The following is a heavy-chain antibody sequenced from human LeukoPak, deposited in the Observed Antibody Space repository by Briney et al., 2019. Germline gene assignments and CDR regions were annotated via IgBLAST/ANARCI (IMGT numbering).Heavy chain of an antibody. Sequence: PSQTLSLACAISGDSVSSNSVAWNWIRQSPSRGLEWLGRTYYRFKWYNDYALSVKSRITINPDTSKNHFSLQLNSVTPEDTAVYYCARSDYGDSTFDYWGQGTLVTVPS. J-gene: IGHJ4*02. CDR3: ARSDYGDSTFDY. D-gene: IGHD4-17*01. V-gene: IGHV6-1*01. CDR2: TYYRFKWYN. CDR1: GDSVSSNSVA.